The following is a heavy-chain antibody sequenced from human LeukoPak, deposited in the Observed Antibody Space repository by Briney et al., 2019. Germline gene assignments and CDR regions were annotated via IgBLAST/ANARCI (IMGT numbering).Heavy chain of an antibody. CDR1: GYSFTSYW. CDR2: IYPGDADT. J-gene: IGHJ4*02. CDR3: ARQRDGFFDY. Sequence: KRGESLKISCKGSGYSFTSYWIGWVRQMPGKGLEWVSIIYPGDADTRYSPSFQGHVTVSADKSMSTAYLQWSSLKASDTALYYCARQRDGFFDYWGQGTLVTVSS. D-gene: IGHD5-24*01. V-gene: IGHV5-51*01.